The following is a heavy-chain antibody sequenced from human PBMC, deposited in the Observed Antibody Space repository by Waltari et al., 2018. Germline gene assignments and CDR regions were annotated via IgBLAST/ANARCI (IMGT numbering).Heavy chain of an antibody. J-gene: IGHJ4*02. CDR2: IYTSGST. CDR3: AREGDYYDSSGYHYYFDY. Sequence: QVQLQESGPGLVKPSQTLSLTCTVSGGSISSGSYYWSWIRHPAGKGLEWIGRIYTSGSTTYNPSLKSRVTISVDTSKNQFSLKLSSVTAADTAVYYCAREGDYYDSSGYHYYFDYWGQGTLVTVSS. D-gene: IGHD3-22*01. V-gene: IGHV4-61*02. CDR1: GGSISSGSYY.